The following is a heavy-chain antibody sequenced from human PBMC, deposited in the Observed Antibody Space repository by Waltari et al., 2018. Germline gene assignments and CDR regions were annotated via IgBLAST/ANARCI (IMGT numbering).Heavy chain of an antibody. J-gene: IGHJ4*02. D-gene: IGHD4-17*01. V-gene: IGHV4-38-2*01. CDR2: IYHSGST. Sequence: QVQLQESGPGLVKPSETLSLTCAVSGYSFSSGYYWGWIRQPPGKGLAWIGSIYHSGSTYYNPSLKSRVTISVDTSKNQFSLKLSSVTAADTAVYYCARGYYGDYVFDYWGQGTLVTVSS. CDR1: GYSFSSGYY. CDR3: ARGYYGDYVFDY.